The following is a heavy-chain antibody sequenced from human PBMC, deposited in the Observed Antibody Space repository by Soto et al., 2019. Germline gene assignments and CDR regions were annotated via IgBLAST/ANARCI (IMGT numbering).Heavy chain of an antibody. CDR1: GYTFNSYG. CDR2: ISTYNGKT. D-gene: IGHD2-2*01. J-gene: IGHJ5*02. V-gene: IGHV1-18*04. Sequence: QVQLVQSGAEVKKPGASVKVSCKASGYTFNSYGITWVRQAPGQGLEWMGWISTYNGKTKYAQKVQGRVTMTTDTSTSTAYMELMSLTSHDTAVYYCARGALPTATPSCFAPWGQGTLLTVSS. CDR3: ARGALPTATPSCFAP.